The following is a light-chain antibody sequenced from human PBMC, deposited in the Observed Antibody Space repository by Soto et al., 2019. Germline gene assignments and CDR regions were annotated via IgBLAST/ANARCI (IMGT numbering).Light chain of an antibody. V-gene: IGKV1-16*02. CDR3: QQFDSYPLT. J-gene: IGKJ4*01. CDR2: ASS. Sequence: DIQMTQSPSSLSASVGDRVTITCRASQDIGSFLAWFQQQPGKAPKSLIYASSTLQSGVSSNFSGRGYGTTFTLTINSLQPEDFATYFCQQFDSYPLTFGGGTKVELK. CDR1: QDIGSF.